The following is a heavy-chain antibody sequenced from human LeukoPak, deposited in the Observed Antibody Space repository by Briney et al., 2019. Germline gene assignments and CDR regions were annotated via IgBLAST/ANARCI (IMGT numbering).Heavy chain of an antibody. Sequence: PSETLSLTCTVSAGSVSSSSYYWGWIRQPPGKGLEWVSGICGHGISIYYADSVKGRFTISRDNSKSTLYLVMNSLRAEDTAVYYCAKEDGNYGSGRYYYFDYWGQGTLVTVSS. CDR1: AGSVSSSSYY. CDR2: ICGHGISI. CDR3: AKEDGNYGSGRYYYFDY. D-gene: IGHD3-10*01. J-gene: IGHJ4*02. V-gene: IGHV3-23*01.